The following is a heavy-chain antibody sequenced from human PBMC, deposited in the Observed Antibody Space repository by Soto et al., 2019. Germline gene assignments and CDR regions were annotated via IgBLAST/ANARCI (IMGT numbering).Heavy chain of an antibody. V-gene: IGHV1-46*01. D-gene: IGHD2-2*01. CDR3: AREAVTDAIFRSYGMDV. CDR2: INPSGGST. CDR1: GYTFTSYY. Sequence: ASVKVSCKASGYTFTSYYMHWVRQAPGQGLEWMGIINPSGGSTSYAQKFQGRVTMTRDTSTSTVYMELSSLRSEDTAVYYCAREAVTDAIFRSYGMDVWGQGTTATFYS. J-gene: IGHJ6*02.